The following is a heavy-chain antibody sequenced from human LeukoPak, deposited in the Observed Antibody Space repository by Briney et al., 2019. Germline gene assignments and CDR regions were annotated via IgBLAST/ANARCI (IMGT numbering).Heavy chain of an antibody. CDR1: GFTFSNAW. D-gene: IGHD3-10*01. Sequence: KTGGSLRLSCAASGFTFSNAWMSWVRQAPGKGLEWVSRIKSKTDGGTTDYAAPVKGRFTISRDNSKNTLYLQMNSLRAEDTAVYYCARDSLWFGELYGMDVWGQGTTVTVSS. J-gene: IGHJ6*02. V-gene: IGHV3-15*01. CDR2: IKSKTDGGTT. CDR3: ARDSLWFGELYGMDV.